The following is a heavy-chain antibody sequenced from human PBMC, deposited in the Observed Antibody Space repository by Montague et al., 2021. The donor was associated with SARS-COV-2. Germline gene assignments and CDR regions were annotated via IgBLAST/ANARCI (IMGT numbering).Heavy chain of an antibody. CDR3: TKDDSSSEYGGDY. Sequence: SLRLSCAASGFTFSKHAMNWVRQAPGKGLQWLSTISANGRSTYYGDSVRSRFAVSRDNSRNTLYLQMSNLRVEDTAIYYRTKDDSSSEYGGDYWGQGTLVTVSS. D-gene: IGHD4/OR15-4a*01. CDR1: GFTFSKHA. CDR2: ISANGRST. V-gene: IGHV3-23*01. J-gene: IGHJ4*02.